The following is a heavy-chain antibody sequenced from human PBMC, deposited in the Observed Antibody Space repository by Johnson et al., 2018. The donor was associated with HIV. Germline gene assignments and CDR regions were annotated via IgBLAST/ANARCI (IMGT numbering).Heavy chain of an antibody. CDR1: GFTFDDYG. CDR3: ARVEMTVANHDAFDI. CDR2: ISGSGTNI. Sequence: MLLVESGGGVVRPGGSLRLSCAASGFTFDDYGMSWVRQAPGKGLEWVSYISGSGTNIYYADSVKGRFTISRDNAKKSLFLQMNSLRAEDTAVYYCARVEMTVANHDAFDIWGQGTMVTVSS. V-gene: IGHV3-48*04. D-gene: IGHD4-17*01. J-gene: IGHJ3*02.